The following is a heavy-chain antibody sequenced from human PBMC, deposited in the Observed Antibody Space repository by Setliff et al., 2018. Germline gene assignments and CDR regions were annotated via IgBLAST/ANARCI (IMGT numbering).Heavy chain of an antibody. Sequence: SETLSLTCGVSGDSINSGSYSWTWIRQPPGKGLEWIGYIYQSGNTYYNPSLKSRVTISVDKSKNQFSLKLSSVTAADTALYYCTVYNTGSSKDHYWGQGTPVTVSS. CDR2: IYQSGNT. J-gene: IGHJ4*02. D-gene: IGHD2-8*02. CDR3: TVYNTGSSKDHY. CDR1: GDSINSGSYS. V-gene: IGHV4-30-2*01.